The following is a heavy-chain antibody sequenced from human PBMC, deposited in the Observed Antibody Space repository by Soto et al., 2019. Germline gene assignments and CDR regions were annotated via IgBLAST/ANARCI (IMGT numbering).Heavy chain of an antibody. Sequence: ASGKFSCKASGNTFTSYGISWVQQPPGQGLEWMGRISAYNGNTNYAQKLQGRVTMTTDTSTSTAYMELRSLRSDDTAVYYCARDRRYFDPPQGDYWGQGTLVTVSS. CDR1: GNTFTSYG. CDR2: ISAYNGNT. D-gene: IGHD3-9*01. J-gene: IGHJ4*02. CDR3: ARDRRYFDPPQGDY. V-gene: IGHV1-18*04.